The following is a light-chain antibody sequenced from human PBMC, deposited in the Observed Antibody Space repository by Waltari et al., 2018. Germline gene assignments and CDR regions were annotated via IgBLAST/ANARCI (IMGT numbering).Light chain of an antibody. CDR1: QSIADY. V-gene: IGKV3-11*01. CDR2: DVS. CDR3: QQRSNWPRFS. Sequence: EIVLTQAPATLSLSPGERATLSCRTSQSIADYLAWYQQKPGQSPRLLIYDVSNRVTGIPVRFIGSGAGTDFTLTITSLEPEDFAVYYCQQRSNWPRFSFRQGTKLEIK. J-gene: IGKJ2*01.